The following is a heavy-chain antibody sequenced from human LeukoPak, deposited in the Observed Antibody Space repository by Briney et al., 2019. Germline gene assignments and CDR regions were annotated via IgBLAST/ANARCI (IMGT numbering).Heavy chain of an antibody. J-gene: IGHJ4*02. CDR3: AKGGDYGDFLPLDY. D-gene: IGHD4-17*01. CDR2: ISWNSGSI. V-gene: IGHV3-9*01. Sequence: PGRSLRLSCAASGFTFDDYAMHWVRQAPGKGLEWVSGISWNSGSIGYADSVKGRFTISRDNAKNSLYLQMNSLRAEDTALYYCAKGGDYGDFLPLDYWGQGTLVTVSS. CDR1: GFTFDDYA.